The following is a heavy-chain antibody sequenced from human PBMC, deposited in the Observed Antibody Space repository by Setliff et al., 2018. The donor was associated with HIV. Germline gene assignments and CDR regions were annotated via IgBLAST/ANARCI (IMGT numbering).Heavy chain of an antibody. CDR1: GDSITNSMHY. CDR2: IYYSGST. Sequence: SETLSLTCTVSGDSITNSMHYWSWIRQPPGKGLEFIGSIYYSGSTNYNPSLKSRVTISVDTSKNQFSLKLSSVTAADTAEYYCARGSLYSSSSCFDYWGQGTLVTVS. D-gene: IGHD6-13*01. J-gene: IGHJ4*02. CDR3: ARGSLYSSSSCFDY. V-gene: IGHV4-39*07.